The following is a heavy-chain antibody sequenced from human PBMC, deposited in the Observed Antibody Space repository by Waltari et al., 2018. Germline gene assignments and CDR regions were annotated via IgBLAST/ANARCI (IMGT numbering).Heavy chain of an antibody. J-gene: IGHJ4*02. Sequence: QVQLQQSGPGLVKPSQTLSLTCAISGDSVSNNGVAWNWVRQSPSGGLEWLGSTYYMSKGYNDDAVSVKSRITINPETSKNQVSLQLNSVTPDDTAVYYCTRAAGRRFDYWGQGTAVTVSS. CDR3: TRAAGRRFDY. CDR2: TYYMSKGYN. V-gene: IGHV6-1*01. CDR1: GDSVSNNGVA.